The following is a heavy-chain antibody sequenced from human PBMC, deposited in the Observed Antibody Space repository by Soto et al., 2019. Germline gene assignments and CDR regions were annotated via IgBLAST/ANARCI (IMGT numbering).Heavy chain of an antibody. Sequence: AESLNISFKGSGYSFTSYWIGWVRQMPGKGLEWMGIIYPGDSGTRYSPSFQGQVTISADKSISTAYLQWSSLKASDTAMYYCARARGEGILGAPLGYWGQGTLVTVSS. CDR1: GYSFTSYW. V-gene: IGHV5-51*01. J-gene: IGHJ4*02. D-gene: IGHD1-26*01. CDR3: ARARGEGILGAPLGY. CDR2: IYPGDSGT.